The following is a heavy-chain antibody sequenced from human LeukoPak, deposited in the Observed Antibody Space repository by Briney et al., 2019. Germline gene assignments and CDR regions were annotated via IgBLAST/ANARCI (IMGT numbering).Heavy chain of an antibody. V-gene: IGHV1-2*02. CDR3: ARYLAAPYDAFDI. D-gene: IGHD2-15*01. CDR1: GYTFTGYY. J-gene: IGHJ3*02. CDR2: INSNSGGV. Sequence: APVKVPCKASGYTFTGYYMHWVRQAPGQGLEWMGWINSNSGGVHYAQNFQGRVTMTRDTSISTAYMDLTRLRYDDTAVYFCARYLAAPYDAFDIWGQGTMVTVSS.